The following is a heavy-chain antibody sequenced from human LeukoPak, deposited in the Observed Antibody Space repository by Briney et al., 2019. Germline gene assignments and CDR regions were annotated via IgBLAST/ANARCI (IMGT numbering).Heavy chain of an antibody. CDR1: GYSFTSYW. CDR2: IYPGDSDT. D-gene: IGHD3-9*01. J-gene: IGHJ6*02. CDR3: ARVGSGGRYFDWLRYYGMDV. V-gene: IGHV5-51*01. Sequence: GESLKISCKGSGYSFTSYWIGWVRQMPGKGLEWMGIIYPGDSDTRYSPSFQGQVTISADKSISTAYLQWSSLKASDTAMYYCARVGSGGRYFDWLRYYGMDVWAKGPRSPSP.